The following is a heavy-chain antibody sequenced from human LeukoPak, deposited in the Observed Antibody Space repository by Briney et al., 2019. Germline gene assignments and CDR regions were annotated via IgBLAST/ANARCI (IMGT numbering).Heavy chain of an antibody. CDR2: IYTSGST. V-gene: IGHV4-61*02. CDR1: GGSISSGSYY. Sequence: PSQTLSLTCTVSGGSISSGSYYWSWIRRPAGKGLEWIGRIYTSGSTNYNPSLKSRVTISVDTSKNQFSLKLSSVTAADTAVYYCARDRVVITHYYYYYGMDVWGQGTTVTVSS. CDR3: ARDRVVITHYYYYYGMDV. J-gene: IGHJ6*02. D-gene: IGHD3-22*01.